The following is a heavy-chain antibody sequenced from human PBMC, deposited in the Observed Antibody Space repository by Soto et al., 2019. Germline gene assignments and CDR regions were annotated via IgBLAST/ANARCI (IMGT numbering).Heavy chain of an antibody. J-gene: IGHJ6*02. CDR1: GGTFSSYA. Sequence: QVQLVQSGAEVKKPGSSVKVSCKASGGTFSSYAINWVRQAPGQGLEWMGGIIPIFATADYAQKFQGRVTIPEDESTSTGSMGLSRLRSEDTAVYYCAQCLLGVNYYYGMDVWGQGTTVTVSS. CDR3: AQCLLGVNYYYGMDV. D-gene: IGHD3-16*01. V-gene: IGHV1-69*12. CDR2: IIPIFATA.